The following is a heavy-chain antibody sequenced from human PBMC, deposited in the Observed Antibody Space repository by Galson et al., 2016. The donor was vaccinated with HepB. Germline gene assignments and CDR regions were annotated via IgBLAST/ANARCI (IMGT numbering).Heavy chain of an antibody. J-gene: IGHJ5*02. D-gene: IGHD6-19*01. CDR2: IFNSGTA. Sequence: SETLSLTCTVSGDSIKNSADYWAWIRQPPGKGLEWIGSIFNSGTAYYNPSLLSRVTMSVGTSRNQFSLRLESVTAADTAVYFCATMRGYASGWYGYDKWFDPWGQGAQVSVSS. CDR1: GDSIKNSADY. V-gene: IGHV4-39*01. CDR3: ATMRGYASGWYGYDKWFDP.